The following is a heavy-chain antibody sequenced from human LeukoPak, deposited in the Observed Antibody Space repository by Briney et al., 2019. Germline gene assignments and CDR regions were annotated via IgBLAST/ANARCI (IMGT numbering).Heavy chain of an antibody. CDR1: GFTFNKFA. V-gene: IGHV3-30-3*01. CDR2: ISYDEVKS. Sequence: GGSLRPSCTASGFTFNKFALHWVRQAPGKGLEWVAIISYDEVKSFYSASVKGRFTISRDNSKNTLYLQMNNLGPEDTAIYYCARGRGATIPYWGQGTLVTVSS. CDR3: ARGRGATIPY. D-gene: IGHD5-12*01. J-gene: IGHJ4*02.